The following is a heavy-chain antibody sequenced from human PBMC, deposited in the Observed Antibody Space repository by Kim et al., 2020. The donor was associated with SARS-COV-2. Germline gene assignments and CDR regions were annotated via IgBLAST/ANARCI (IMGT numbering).Heavy chain of an antibody. Sequence: GGSLRLSCAASGFTFSSYAMHWVRQAPGKGLEWVAVISYDGSNKYYADSVKGRFTISRDNSKNTLYLQMNSLRAEDTAVYYCARVAGEWMWIQLWSLYY. D-gene: IGHD5-18*01. CDR2: ISYDGSNK. J-gene: IGHJ6*01. CDR1: GFTFSSYA. CDR3: ARVAGEWMWIQLWSLYY. V-gene: IGHV3-30*04.